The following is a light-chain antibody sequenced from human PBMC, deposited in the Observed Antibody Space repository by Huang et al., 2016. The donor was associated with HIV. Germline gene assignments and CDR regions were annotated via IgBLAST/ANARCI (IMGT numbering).Light chain of an antibody. J-gene: IGKJ2*01. V-gene: IGKV3-20*01. Sequence: EIVLTQSPGTLSLSPGERATLSYRASQSISSSYLAWYQQEPGQAPRLLIYGASSRATGIPDRFSGSGSGTDFTLTISRLEPEDFAVYYCQQYGSSPYTFGQGTKLESK. CDR2: GAS. CDR3: QQYGSSPYT. CDR1: QSISSSY.